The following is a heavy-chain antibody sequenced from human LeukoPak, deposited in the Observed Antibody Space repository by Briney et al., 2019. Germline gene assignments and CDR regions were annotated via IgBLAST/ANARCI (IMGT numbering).Heavy chain of an antibody. CDR1: GFSFNSDW. V-gene: IGHV3-7*01. CDR2: IKHDESEK. CDR3: TRRLDD. J-gene: IGHJ4*02. D-gene: IGHD3-16*01. Sequence: GGSLRLSCAASGFSFNSDWMDWVRQAPGKGLEWVANIKHDESEKNYLDSVKGRFTISRDNAQNSLYLQMDVLRVEDTAVYYCTRRLDDWGQGTLVTVSS.